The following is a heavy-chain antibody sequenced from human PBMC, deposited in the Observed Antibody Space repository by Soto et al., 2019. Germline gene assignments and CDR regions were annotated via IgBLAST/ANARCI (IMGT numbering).Heavy chain of an antibody. CDR1: GYTFTSYG. V-gene: IGHV1-18*01. CDR2: ISAYNGKT. D-gene: IGHD4-17*01. J-gene: IGHJ6*02. Sequence: QVQLVQSGAEVKKPGASVKVSCKASGYTFTSYGITWERQAPGQGLEWMGWISAYNGKTNYAQKLQGRVTMTTDTSTSTAYRDRRSLRSDDTAVYYCARDRAVTTSYGMDVWGQGTTVTVSS. CDR3: ARDRAVTTSYGMDV.